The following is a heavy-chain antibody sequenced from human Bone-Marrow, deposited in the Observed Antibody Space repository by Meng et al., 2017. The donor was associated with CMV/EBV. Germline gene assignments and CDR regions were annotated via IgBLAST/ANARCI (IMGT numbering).Heavy chain of an antibody. V-gene: IGHV1-2*02. CDR1: GYTFTAHY. D-gene: IGHD7-27*01. Sequence: ASVKVSCKASGYTFTAHYFRWVRRAPGQGLEWMGWIHPHRGDTNYAQQFQGRVTLTRDTSINTGYMELTRLTSDDTAVYYCARDNNWGPDYWGQGTLVTVSS. J-gene: IGHJ4*02. CDR2: IHPHRGDT. CDR3: ARDNNWGPDY.